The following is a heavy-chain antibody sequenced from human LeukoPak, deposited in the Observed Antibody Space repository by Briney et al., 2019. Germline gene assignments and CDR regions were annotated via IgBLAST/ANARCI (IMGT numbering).Heavy chain of an antibody. Sequence: SETLSLTCTVSDDSISSYYWSWIRQPPGKGLEWIGSIYHSGSTYYNPSLKSRVTISVDTSKNQFSLKLSSVTAADTAVYYCARDRVGSSGWYYYYYGMDVWGQGTTVTVSS. J-gene: IGHJ6*02. CDR3: ARDRVGSSGWYYYYYGMDV. V-gene: IGHV4-38-2*02. CDR1: DDSISSYY. CDR2: IYHSGST. D-gene: IGHD6-19*01.